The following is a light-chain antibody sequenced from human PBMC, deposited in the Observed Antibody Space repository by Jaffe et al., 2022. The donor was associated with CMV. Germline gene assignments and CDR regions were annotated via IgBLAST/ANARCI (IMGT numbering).Light chain of an antibody. CDR2: DDS. J-gene: IGLJ2*01. CDR1: NIGTKS. V-gene: IGLV3-21*04. Sequence: SYVLTQPPSVSEAPGKTARITCGGNNIGTKSVLWYQQRPGQAPVLVIYDDSDRPSGIPERFSGSNSGNTATLTISRVEDGDEADYYCQVWDSGSVVFGGGTKLTVL. CDR3: QVWDSGSVV.